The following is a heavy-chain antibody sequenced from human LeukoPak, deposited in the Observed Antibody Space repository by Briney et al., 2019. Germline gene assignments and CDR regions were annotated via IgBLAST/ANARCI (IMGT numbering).Heavy chain of an antibody. CDR3: ARNREGYCSGGSCYSGYFDY. CDR2: IIPIFGTA. CDR1: GGTFSSYA. D-gene: IGHD2-15*01. J-gene: IGHJ4*02. Sequence: SVKVSCKASGGTFSSYAISWVRQAPGQGLERMGGIIPIFGTANYAQKYQGRVTMTTDTSTSTAYMELRSLRSDDTAVYYCARNREGYCSGGSCYSGYFDYWGQGTLVTVSS. V-gene: IGHV1-69*05.